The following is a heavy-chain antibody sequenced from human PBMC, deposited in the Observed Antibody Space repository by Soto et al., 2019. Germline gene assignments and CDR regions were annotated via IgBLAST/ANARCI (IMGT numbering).Heavy chain of an antibody. Sequence: PGGSTRLSCAASGFPFSNYAMNWVRQAPGKGLEWVSGIVGSGASTNYADSVKGRFTISRDNSKNTLYLHMNGLRAEDTALYYCARLYSSGWYGPGRYWGQGTLVTVS. J-gene: IGHJ4*02. V-gene: IGHV3-23*01. D-gene: IGHD6-19*01. CDR3: ARLYSSGWYGPGRY. CDR1: GFPFSNYA. CDR2: IVGSGAST.